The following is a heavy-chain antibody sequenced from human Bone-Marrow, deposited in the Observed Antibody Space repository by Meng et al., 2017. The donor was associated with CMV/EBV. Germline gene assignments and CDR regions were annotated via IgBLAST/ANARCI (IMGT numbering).Heavy chain of an antibody. D-gene: IGHD1-14*01. CDR2: IYSGGST. Sequence: GESLKISCAASGFTVSSNYMSWVRQAPGKGLEWVSVIYSGGSTYYADSVKGRFTISRDNSKNTLYLQMNSLRAEDTAVYYCARTRTMDHYFDYWGQGTLVTVSS. V-gene: IGHV3-66*01. J-gene: IGHJ4*02. CDR1: GFTVSSNY. CDR3: ARTRTMDHYFDY.